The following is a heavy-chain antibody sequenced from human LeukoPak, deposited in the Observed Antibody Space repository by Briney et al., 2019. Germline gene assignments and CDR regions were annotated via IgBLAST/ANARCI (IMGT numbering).Heavy chain of an antibody. D-gene: IGHD6-6*01. CDR1: GYTFTSYG. V-gene: IGHV1-2*02. J-gene: IGHJ4*02. CDR3: ARDLEIFYRGYSSSSGNY. CDR2: INPNSGGT. Sequence: GASVKVSCKASGYTFTSYGISWVRQAPGQGLEWMGWINPNSGGTNYAQKFQGRVTMTRDTPISTAYMELSRLRSDDTAVYYCARDLEIFYRGYSSSSGNYWGQGTLVTVSS.